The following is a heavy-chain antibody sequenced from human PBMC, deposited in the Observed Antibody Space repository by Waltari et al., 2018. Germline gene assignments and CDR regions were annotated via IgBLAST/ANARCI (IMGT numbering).Heavy chain of an antibody. D-gene: IGHD5-12*01. CDR1: GVSITSNRHY. CDR2: VSYSGTT. V-gene: IGHV4-39*01. J-gene: IGHJ3*01. CDR3: ATYIGASVGTAAFDV. Sequence: QLQLQESGPRLVRPSETLSLICRVSGVSITSNRHYWAWIRQSPGQGLEGSGTVSYSGTTSTSPSLKSRVSVSRDTSKNQVSLILGSVTAADMAVYYCATYIGASVGTAAFDVWGQGTMVTVSS.